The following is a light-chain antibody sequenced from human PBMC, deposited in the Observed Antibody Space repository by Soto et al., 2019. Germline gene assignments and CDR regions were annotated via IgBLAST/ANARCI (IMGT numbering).Light chain of an antibody. CDR3: QHTYSSSSWT. CDR2: GAS. V-gene: IGKV1-39*01. J-gene: IGKJ1*01. Sequence: DVQMTQSPSSLSASVGDRVTITCRASQSIRTSLNWYQQKPGKAPKLLIYGASGLQSGVPSRFTGCGSGTDFTLTISSLQPEDFATYYCQHTYSSSSWTFGPANKVEIK. CDR1: QSIRTS.